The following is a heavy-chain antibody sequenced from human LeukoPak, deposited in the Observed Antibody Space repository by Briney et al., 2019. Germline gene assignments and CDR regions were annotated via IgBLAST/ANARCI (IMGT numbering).Heavy chain of an antibody. V-gene: IGHV3-23*01. CDR2: ISGSGGST. CDR1: GFTFSSYA. D-gene: IGHD6-6*01. Sequence: AGESLRLSCAASGFTFSSYAMSWVRQAPGKGLEWVSAISGSGGSTYYADSVKGRFTISRDNSKNTLYLQMNSLRAEDTAVYYCAKWDSSSRYYGMDVWGQGTTVTVSS. CDR3: AKWDSSSRYYGMDV. J-gene: IGHJ6*02.